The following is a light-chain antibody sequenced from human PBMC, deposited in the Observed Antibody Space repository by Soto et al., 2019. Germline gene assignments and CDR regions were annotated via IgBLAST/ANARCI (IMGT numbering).Light chain of an antibody. Sequence: QSVLTQPASGSGSPGQSSTISCTGTNSDVGGYNYVSWYQQYPGKAPKLMIYEVSNRPSGVSNRFSGSKSGNTASLTISGLQAEDEADYYCSSYTSSILVFGGGTKVTVL. CDR2: EVS. CDR1: NSDVGGYNY. J-gene: IGLJ3*02. CDR3: SSYTSSILV. V-gene: IGLV2-14*01.